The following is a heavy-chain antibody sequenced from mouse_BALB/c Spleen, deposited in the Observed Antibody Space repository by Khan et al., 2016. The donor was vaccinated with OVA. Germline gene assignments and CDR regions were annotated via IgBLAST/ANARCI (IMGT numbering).Heavy chain of an antibody. CDR1: GYSITSGYG. CDR3: ARTARIKY. V-gene: IGHV3-1*02. J-gene: IGHJ2*01. CDR2: IRYSGST. Sequence: EVQLQESGPGLVKPSQSLSLTCTVTGYSITSGYGWNWIRQFPGNKLEWMGYIRYSGSTNYNPSLKSRISITRTTSKNQFFLQLNSVTTEDTATYYCARTARIKYWGQGTTLTVSS. D-gene: IGHD1-2*01.